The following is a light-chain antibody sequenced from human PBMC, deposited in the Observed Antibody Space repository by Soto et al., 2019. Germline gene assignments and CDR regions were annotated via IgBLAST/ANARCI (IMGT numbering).Light chain of an antibody. CDR1: QSVSSGY. J-gene: IGKJ1*01. Sequence: EIGLTQSPGTLSLSPGERATLSCRASQSVSSGYLAWYQQKPGQAPRHLIYGASSRATGIPDRFSGSGSGTDLTLTISRLEPEDCAVYYCQQYGSSPRGTFGQGTKVEI. CDR2: GAS. CDR3: QQYGSSPRGT. V-gene: IGKV3-20*01.